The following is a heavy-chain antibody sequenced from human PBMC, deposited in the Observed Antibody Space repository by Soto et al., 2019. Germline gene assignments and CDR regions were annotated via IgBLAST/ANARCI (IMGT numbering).Heavy chain of an antibody. Sequence: GGSLRLSCAASGFTFSSYAMSWVRQAPGKGLEWVSAISGSGGSTYYANSVTGRFTISRDNSKNTLYLQMNSMRAEDTAVYYCAKGLNAKVRGVILGGLFYMDVWGKGTTVTVSS. J-gene: IGHJ6*03. CDR3: AKGLNAKVRGVILGGLFYMDV. V-gene: IGHV3-23*01. CDR2: ISGSGGST. D-gene: IGHD3-10*01. CDR1: GFTFSSYA.